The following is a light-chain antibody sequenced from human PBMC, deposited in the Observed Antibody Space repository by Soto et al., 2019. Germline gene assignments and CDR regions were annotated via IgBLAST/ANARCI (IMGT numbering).Light chain of an antibody. CDR2: DAF. CDR1: QSVSSY. J-gene: IGKJ4*01. CDR3: QQRSSWPLT. Sequence: EIVLTQSPATLSLSPGERATLSCRASQSVSSYLVWYQQKPGQAPRLLIFDAFNRATGIPARFSGSGSGTDFTLTISSLEPADFAVYFCQQRSSWPLTIGGGTKVEIK. V-gene: IGKV3-11*01.